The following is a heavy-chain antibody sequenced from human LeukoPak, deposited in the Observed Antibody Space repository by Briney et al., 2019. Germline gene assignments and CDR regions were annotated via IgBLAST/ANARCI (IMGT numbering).Heavy chain of an antibody. CDR2: IYTSGST. CDR1: GGSISSSNYY. Sequence: PSETLSLTCTVSGGSISSSNYYWSWTRQPAGKGLEWIGRIYTSGSTNYNPSLKSRVTISVDTSKNQLSLKLSSVTAADTAVYYCARGSSAGGFDYWGQGTLVTVSS. CDR3: ARGSSAGGFDY. V-gene: IGHV4-61*02. J-gene: IGHJ4*02. D-gene: IGHD6-19*01.